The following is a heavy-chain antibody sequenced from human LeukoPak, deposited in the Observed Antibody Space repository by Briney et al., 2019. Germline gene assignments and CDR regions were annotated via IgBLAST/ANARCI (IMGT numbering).Heavy chain of an antibody. Sequence: SQTLSLTCTVSGGSISSGSYYWSWIRQPAGEGLEWIGRIYTSGSNNYNPSRKSRATISVDTSKNQFSLKLSSVTAADTAVYYCAASYSSGYYYYWGQGTLVTVSS. D-gene: IGHD3-22*01. CDR2: IYTSGSN. J-gene: IGHJ4*02. V-gene: IGHV4-61*02. CDR3: AASYSSGYYYY. CDR1: GGSISSGSYY.